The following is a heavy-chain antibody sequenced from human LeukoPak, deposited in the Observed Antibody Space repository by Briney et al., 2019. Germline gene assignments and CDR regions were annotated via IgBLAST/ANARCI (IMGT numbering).Heavy chain of an antibody. D-gene: IGHD6-19*01. CDR3: ASGIAVSQRYYYYMDV. V-gene: IGHV4-31*03. CDR2: IYYSGST. Sequence: PSQTLSLTCTVSVGSISSGGYYCSWIRQHPGKGLEWIGYIYYSGSTYYNPSLTSRVTISVDTSKTQFSLKLSSVTAADTAVYYCASGIAVSQRYYYYMDVWGKGTTVTVSS. CDR1: VGSISSGGYY. J-gene: IGHJ6*03.